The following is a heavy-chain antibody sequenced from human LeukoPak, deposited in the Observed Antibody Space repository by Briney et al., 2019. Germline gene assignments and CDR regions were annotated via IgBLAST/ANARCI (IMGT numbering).Heavy chain of an antibody. Sequence: GRSLRLSWAACIVTFSLYGMVWVRQPPGKGLEWVAVIWNGGSNQYYADSVKGLFTVSRDNDQNTLYIQINSLRPDYTAVYYRPKNAVRGFDGINSLEYWGQGTPVTVSS. CDR2: IWNGGSNQ. CDR3: PKNAVRGFDGINSLEY. D-gene: IGHD3-9*01. V-gene: IGHV3-33*06. CDR1: IVTFSLYG. J-gene: IGHJ4*02.